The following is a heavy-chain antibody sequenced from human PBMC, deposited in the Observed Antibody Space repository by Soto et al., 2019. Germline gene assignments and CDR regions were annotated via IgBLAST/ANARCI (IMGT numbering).Heavy chain of an antibody. J-gene: IGHJ6*02. CDR2: INPSGGST. D-gene: IGHD3-22*01. CDR3: ARGGPGYYDSSGYYRTQNYYGMDV. CDR1: GYTFTSYY. Sequence: GASVKVSCKASGYTFTSYYMHWVRQAPGQGLEWMGIINPSGGSTSYAQKFQGRVTMTRDTSTSTVYMELSSLRSEDTAVYYCARGGPGYYDSSGYYRTQNYYGMDVWGQGTTVTVSS. V-gene: IGHV1-46*01.